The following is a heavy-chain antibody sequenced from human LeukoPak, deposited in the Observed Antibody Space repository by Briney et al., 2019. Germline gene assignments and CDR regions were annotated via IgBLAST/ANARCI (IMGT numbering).Heavy chain of an antibody. CDR2: IKQDGSEK. CDR3: AREYYYYMDV. J-gene: IGHJ6*03. V-gene: IGHV3-7*01. CDR1: GFTFDDYG. Sequence: GGSLRLSCAASGFTFDDYGMSWVRQAPGKGLEWVANIKQDGSEKYYVDSVKGRFTISRDNAKNSLYLQMNSLRAEDTAAYYCAREYYYYMDVWGKGTTVTISS.